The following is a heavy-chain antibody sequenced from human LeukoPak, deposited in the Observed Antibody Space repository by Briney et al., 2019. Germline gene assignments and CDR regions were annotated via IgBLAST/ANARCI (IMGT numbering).Heavy chain of an antibody. D-gene: IGHD2-21*02. V-gene: IGHV3-74*01. CDR3: TAIRPDY. J-gene: IGHJ4*02. CDR1: GFTFSTSW. CDR2: IKGDVNSR. Sequence: GGSLRLSCAASGFTFSTSWMHWVRQAPGKGLVWVARIKGDVNSRDYADSVKGRFTISRDDAKNILYLQMNSLRAEDTAVYYCTAIRPDYWGQGTVVTVSS.